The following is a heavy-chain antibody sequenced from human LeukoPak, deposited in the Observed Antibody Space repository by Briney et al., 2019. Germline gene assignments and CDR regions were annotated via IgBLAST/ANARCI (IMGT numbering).Heavy chain of an antibody. CDR1: GASIGSYF. V-gene: IGHV4-59*01. CDR3: ARERGDYDSDNWFDS. CDR2: NYYGGGT. D-gene: IGHD4-17*01. J-gene: IGHJ5*01. Sequence: SETLSLTCTVSGASIGSYFWSWIRQPPGKGLEWIGYNYYGGGTNYNPSFESRITISVDTSKNRISLNLTSVTASDTAIYYCARERGDYDSDNWFDSWGQGTLVTVSS.